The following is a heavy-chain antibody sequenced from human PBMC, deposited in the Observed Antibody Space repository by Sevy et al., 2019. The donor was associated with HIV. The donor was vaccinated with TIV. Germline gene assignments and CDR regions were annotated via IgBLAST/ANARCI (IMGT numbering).Heavy chain of an antibody. CDR3: AGDRLGITISAEWGGGMDV. D-gene: IGHD3-3*01. CDR2: IRYDGSNK. V-gene: IGHV3-33*01. J-gene: IGHJ6*02. CDR1: GFTLSSYG. Sequence: GGSLRLSCAASGFTLSSYGMHWVRQAPGKGLEWVAVIRYDGSNKYYADSVKGRFTISRDNSKNTRYLQMNSLGAEDTAVYYCAGDRLGITISAEWGGGMDVWGQGTTVTVSS.